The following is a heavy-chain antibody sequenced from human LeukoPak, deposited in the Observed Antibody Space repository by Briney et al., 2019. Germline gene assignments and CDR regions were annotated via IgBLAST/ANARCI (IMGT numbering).Heavy chain of an antibody. CDR3: AKDRTSTWSWDY. CDR1: GFTFSSYD. V-gene: IGHV3-30*18. D-gene: IGHD6-13*01. Sequence: GRPLRLSCAASGFTFSSYDMHWVRQTPGRGLEWVAIILSDGNDKYYADSVKGRFTISRDNSKDTLDLQMNSLRAEDTAVYYCAKDRTSTWSWDYWGQGTLVIVSS. J-gene: IGHJ4*02. CDR2: ILSDGNDK.